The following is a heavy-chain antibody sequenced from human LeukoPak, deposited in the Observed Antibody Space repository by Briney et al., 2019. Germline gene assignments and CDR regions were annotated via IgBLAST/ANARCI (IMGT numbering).Heavy chain of an antibody. D-gene: IGHD3-10*01. V-gene: IGHV4-34*01. CDR1: GGSFSGYY. Sequence: PSETLSLTCAVYGGSFSGYYWSWIRQPPGKGLEWIGEINHSGSTNYNPSLKSRVTISVDTSKNQCSLKLSSVTAADTAVYYCARANTAFGESWFDPWGQGTLVSVSA. CDR3: ARANTAFGESWFDP. CDR2: INHSGST. J-gene: IGHJ5*02.